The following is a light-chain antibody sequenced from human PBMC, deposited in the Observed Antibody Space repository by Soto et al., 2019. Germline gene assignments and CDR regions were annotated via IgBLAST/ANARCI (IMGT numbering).Light chain of an antibody. V-gene: IGKV1-5*01. CDR3: QQHKGT. CDR1: QSIGRW. Sequence: DIQMTQSPSTLSASVGDRVTITGRASQSIGRWLAWYQQKPGAAPKLLIYDASSLQSGVPSRFSGSGSGTEFTLSISSPQPDDFATYYCQQHKGTFGKGTTVQIK. CDR2: DAS. J-gene: IGKJ1*01.